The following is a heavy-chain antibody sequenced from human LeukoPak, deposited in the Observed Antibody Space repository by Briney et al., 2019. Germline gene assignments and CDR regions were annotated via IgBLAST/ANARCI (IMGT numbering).Heavy chain of an antibody. D-gene: IGHD6-19*01. CDR2: ISAYNGNT. CDR1: GYTFTSYG. Sequence: GASVKVSCKASGYTFTSYGFSWVRQAPGQGLEWMGWISAYNGNTNYAQKFRGRVTISRDTSTSTVYMELSSLRSEDTAVYYCARVPAYSSGWYRDWGQGTLVTVSS. CDR3: ARVPAYSSGWYRD. V-gene: IGHV1-18*01. J-gene: IGHJ4*02.